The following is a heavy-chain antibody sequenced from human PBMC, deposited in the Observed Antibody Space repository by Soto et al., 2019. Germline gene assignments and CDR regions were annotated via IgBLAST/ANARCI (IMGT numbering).Heavy chain of an antibody. CDR2: INTNSGGT. J-gene: IGHJ4*02. CDR3: ARTQTNDY. CDR1: GYTFTGYY. V-gene: IGHV1-2*02. Sequence: GASVKVSCKASGYTFTGYYIHWVRQAPGQGLEWMGWINTNSGGTNYAQKFQSRVTMTRDTSISTAYMELSRLTSDDTAVYYCARTQTNDYWGQGTLVTVSS.